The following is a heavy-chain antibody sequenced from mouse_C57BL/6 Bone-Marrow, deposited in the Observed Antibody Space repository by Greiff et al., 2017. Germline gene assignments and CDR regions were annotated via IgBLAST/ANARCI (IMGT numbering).Heavy chain of an antibody. CDR1: GYSFTDYN. V-gene: IGHV1-39*01. Sequence: ELQLQQSGPELVKPGASVKISCKASGYSFTDYNMNWVKQSNGKSLEWIGVINPNYGTTSYNQKFKGKATLTVDQSSSTAYMQRNSLTTEDSAVYYCARGYDYDYAMDYWGQGTAVTVSS. D-gene: IGHD2-4*01. J-gene: IGHJ4*01. CDR2: INPNYGTT. CDR3: ARGYDYDYAMDY.